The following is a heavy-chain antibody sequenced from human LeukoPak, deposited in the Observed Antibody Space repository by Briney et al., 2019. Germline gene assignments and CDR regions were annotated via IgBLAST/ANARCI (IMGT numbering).Heavy chain of an antibody. V-gene: IGHV3-43*02. D-gene: IGHD1-26*01. CDR3: DKTRRSGTEYADFDY. CDR2: IREDGRTT. Sequence: PGGSLRLSCAASGFTFDDYAMHWVRQAPGKGLEWVSLIREDGRTTYYVDSVKGRFAISRDKSKKSLYLQINSLRTEDTALYYCDKTRRSGTEYADFDYWGQGTLVTVSS. J-gene: IGHJ4*02. CDR1: GFTFDDYA.